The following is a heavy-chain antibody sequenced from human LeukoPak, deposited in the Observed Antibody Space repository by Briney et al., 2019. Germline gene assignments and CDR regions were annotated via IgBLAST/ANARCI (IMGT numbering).Heavy chain of an antibody. Sequence: GGSLRLSCAPSGFTFNRYVINWVRQAPGKGPEWVAVVSSEGSNKYYGDSVKGRFIISRDNSMNTLYLQMNSLRAEDTAVYYCARSKGFGEFFDAFDIWGQGTLVTVS. CDR3: ARSKGFGEFFDAFDI. D-gene: IGHD3-10*01. J-gene: IGHJ3*02. V-gene: IGHV3-30*14. CDR2: VSSEGSNK. CDR1: GFTFNRYV.